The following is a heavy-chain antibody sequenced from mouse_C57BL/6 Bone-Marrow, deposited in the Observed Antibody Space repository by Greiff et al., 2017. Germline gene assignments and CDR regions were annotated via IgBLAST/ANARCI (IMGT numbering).Heavy chain of an antibody. V-gene: IGHV1-55*01. CDR3: ARWDDYRAWFAY. CDR1: GYTFTSYW. CDR2: IYPGSGST. D-gene: IGHD2-4*01. Sequence: QVQLQQPGAELVKPGASVKMSCKASGYTFTSYWITWVKQRPGQGLEWIGDIYPGSGSTNYNEKFKSKATLTVDTSSSTAYMQLSSLTSEDSAVYYCARWDDYRAWFAYWGQGTLVTVSA. J-gene: IGHJ3*01.